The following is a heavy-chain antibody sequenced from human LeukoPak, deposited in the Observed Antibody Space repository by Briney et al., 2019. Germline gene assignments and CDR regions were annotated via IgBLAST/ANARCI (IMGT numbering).Heavy chain of an antibody. D-gene: IGHD5-18*01. CDR2: ISWNSGSI. J-gene: IGHJ4*02. CDR3: AKGKGERGYSYGYDY. Sequence: GGSLRLSCAASGFTFDDYAMPWVRQAPGKGLEWVSGISWNSGSIGYADSVKGRFTISRDNAKNSLYLQMNSLRAEDTALYYCAKGKGERGYSYGYDYWGQGTLATVSS. CDR1: GFTFDDYA. V-gene: IGHV3-9*01.